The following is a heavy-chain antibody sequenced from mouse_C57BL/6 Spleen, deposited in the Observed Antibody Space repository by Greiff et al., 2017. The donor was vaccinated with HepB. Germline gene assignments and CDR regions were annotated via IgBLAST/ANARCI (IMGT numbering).Heavy chain of an antibody. CDR1: GYTFTISW. J-gene: IGHJ2*01. D-gene: IGHD1-1*01. Sequence: QVQLQHPGTELVKPGASVKLSCKASGYTFTISWMHWVNQKPGQGLVWIGNINPSNGGTNYNEKFKSKATLTVDKSSSTAYMQLSSLTSEDSAVYYCAIYYYGSSYYWGQGTTLTVSS. CDR3: AIYYYGSSYY. CDR2: INPSNGGT. V-gene: IGHV1-53*01.